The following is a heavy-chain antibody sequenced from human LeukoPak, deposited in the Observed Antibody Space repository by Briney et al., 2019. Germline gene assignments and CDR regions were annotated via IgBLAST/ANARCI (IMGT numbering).Heavy chain of an antibody. V-gene: IGHV3-23*01. CDR2: ISGSGGST. J-gene: IGHJ6*02. D-gene: IGHD2-15*01. Sequence: RAGGSLRLSCAASGFTFSSYAMSWVRQAPGKGLEWVSAISGSGGSTYYADSVKGRFTISRDNSKNTLYLQMNSLRTEDTALYYCAIIPSGGEGFYGMDVWGQGTTVTVSS. CDR3: AIIPSGGEGFYGMDV. CDR1: GFTFSSYA.